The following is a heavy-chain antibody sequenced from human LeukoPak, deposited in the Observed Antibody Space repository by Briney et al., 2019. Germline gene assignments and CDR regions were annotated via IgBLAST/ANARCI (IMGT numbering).Heavy chain of an antibody. CDR3: AACGGDCYYYYYYGMDV. V-gene: IGHV1-69*13. D-gene: IGHD2-21*02. CDR2: IIPIFGTA. J-gene: IGHJ6*02. Sequence: SVKVSCKASGGTFSSYAISWVRQAPGQGLEWMGGIIPIFGTANYAQKFQGRVTITADESTSTAYMELSSLRSEDTAVYYCAACGGDCYYYYYYGMDVWGQGTTVTVSS. CDR1: GGTFSSYA.